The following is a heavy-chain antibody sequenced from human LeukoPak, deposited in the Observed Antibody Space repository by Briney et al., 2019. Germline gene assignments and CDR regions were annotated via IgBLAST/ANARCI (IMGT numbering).Heavy chain of an antibody. CDR3: AKNRDGSDYPRDFDY. CDR1: RFTFSSYG. Sequence: GGSLRLSCAASRFTFSSYGMHWVRQTPGKWPEWVAFVRHDGSYQQYADSVKGRFTVSRDNSKDTVYLQMNSLRTEDTAVYYCAKNRDGSDYPRDFDYWGRGTLVTVSS. CDR2: VRHDGSYQ. D-gene: IGHD3-16*01. V-gene: IGHV3-30*02. J-gene: IGHJ4*02.